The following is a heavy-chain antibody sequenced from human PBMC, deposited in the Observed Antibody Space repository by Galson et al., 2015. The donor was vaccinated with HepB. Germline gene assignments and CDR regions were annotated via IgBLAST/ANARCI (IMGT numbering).Heavy chain of an antibody. CDR1: GFTFSSYW. V-gene: IGHV3-7*03. D-gene: IGHD6-13*01. Sequence: SLRLSCAASGFTFSSYWTNWVRQAPGKGLEWVAAIKQDGSEKYYGDSVKGRFTISRDNAKNSLDPQMNSLRADDTAVYYCARGDGSIWYSYWGQGILVTVSS. CDR3: ARGDGSIWYSY. CDR2: IKQDGSEK. J-gene: IGHJ4*02.